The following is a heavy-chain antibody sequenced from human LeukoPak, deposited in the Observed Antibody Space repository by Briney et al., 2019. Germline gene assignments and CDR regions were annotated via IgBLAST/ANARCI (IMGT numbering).Heavy chain of an antibody. CDR3: ARDEGYGSGSYYNDYYYYYYMDV. J-gene: IGHJ6*03. V-gene: IGHV1-2*02. Sequence: GASVKVSCKASGYTFTGSYMPWVRHGPGQGLEWMGWINPNSGGTNYAQKFQGRVTMTRDTSISTAYMELSRLRSDDTAVYYCARDEGYGSGSYYNDYYYYYYMDVWGKGTTVTVSS. CDR2: INPNSGGT. CDR1: GYTFTGSY. D-gene: IGHD3-10*01.